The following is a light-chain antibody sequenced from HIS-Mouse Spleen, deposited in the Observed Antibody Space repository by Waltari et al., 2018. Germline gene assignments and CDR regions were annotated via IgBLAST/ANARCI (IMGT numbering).Light chain of an antibody. Sequence: QSVLTQPPSASGTPGQRVTISCSGSSSNIGSNYVYWYQQLPGTAPKLLIYRNNQRPPGAPADYPASKSGTSASLAISGLRSEDEADYYCAAWDDSLSGPWVFGGGTKLTVL. CDR2: RNN. CDR3: AAWDDSLSGPWV. J-gene: IGLJ3*02. V-gene: IGLV1-47*01. CDR1: SSNIGSNY.